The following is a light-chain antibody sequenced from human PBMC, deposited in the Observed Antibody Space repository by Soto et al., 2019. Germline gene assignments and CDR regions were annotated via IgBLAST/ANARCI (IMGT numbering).Light chain of an antibody. CDR3: LQDYTYPWT. CDR1: QAIRND. Sequence: AIPMTQSPSSLSASVGDRVTITCRASQAIRNDLGWYQQKPGKAPNLLIFGASNLQVGVPVRFSASGSGTTFTLTISNLQPEDFASYYCLQDYTYPWTFGQGTKVDI. V-gene: IGKV1-6*01. J-gene: IGKJ1*01. CDR2: GAS.